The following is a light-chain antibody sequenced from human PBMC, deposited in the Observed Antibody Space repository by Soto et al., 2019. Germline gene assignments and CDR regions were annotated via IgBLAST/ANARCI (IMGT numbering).Light chain of an antibody. Sequence: QSALTQPPSVSGAPGQRVTISCTGSSSNIGAGYDVHWYQQLPGTAPKLLIYGNSNRLSGVPDRFSGSKSGTSASLALTGLQAEDEADYYCQSCDSGLSYVFGTGTKVTVL. CDR3: QSCDSGLSYV. J-gene: IGLJ1*01. CDR2: GNS. V-gene: IGLV1-40*01. CDR1: SSNIGAGYD.